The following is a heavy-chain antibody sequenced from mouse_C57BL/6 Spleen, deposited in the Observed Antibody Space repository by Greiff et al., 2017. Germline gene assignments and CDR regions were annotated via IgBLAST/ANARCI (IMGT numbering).Heavy chain of an antibody. CDR2: IYPSDSET. D-gene: IGHD2-10*01. CDR1: GYTFTSYW. CDR3: ARGSYYPYSMDY. V-gene: IGHV1-61*01. J-gene: IGHJ4*01. Sequence: VQLQQPGAELVRPGSSVKLSCKASGYTFTSYWMDWVKQRPGQGLEWIGNIYPSDSETHYNQKFKDKATLTVDKSSSTAYMQLSSLTSEDSAVYYCARGSYYPYSMDYWGQGTSVTVSS.